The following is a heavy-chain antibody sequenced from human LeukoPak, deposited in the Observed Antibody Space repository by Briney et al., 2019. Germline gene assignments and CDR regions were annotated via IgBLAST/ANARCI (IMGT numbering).Heavy chain of an antibody. D-gene: IGHD3-22*01. CDR3: ARGDSSGYYYLDY. CDR2: IYYSGST. CDR1: GGSISSYY. J-gene: IGHJ4*02. Sequence: PSETLSLTCTVSGGSISSYYWGWIRQPPGKGLEWSGYIYYSGSTNYNPSLKSRVTISVDTSKNQFSLKLSSVTAADTAVYYCARGDSSGYYYLDYWGQGTLVTVSS. V-gene: IGHV4-59*01.